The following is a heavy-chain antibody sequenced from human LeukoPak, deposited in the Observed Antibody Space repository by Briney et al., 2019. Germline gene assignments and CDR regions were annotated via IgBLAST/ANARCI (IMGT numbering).Heavy chain of an antibody. CDR3: AKVSESNYDILTGYYTPYYFDY. CDR2: ISDSGGST. V-gene: IGHV3-23*01. J-gene: IGHJ4*02. D-gene: IGHD3-9*01. Sequence: AGGSLRLSCAASGFTFSSYGMSWVRQAPGKGLEWVSGISDSGGSTFYADSVKGRLTISRDNSKNILYLQMNSLRADDTAVYYCAKVSESNYDILTGYYTPYYFDYWGQGTLVTVSS. CDR1: GFTFSSYG.